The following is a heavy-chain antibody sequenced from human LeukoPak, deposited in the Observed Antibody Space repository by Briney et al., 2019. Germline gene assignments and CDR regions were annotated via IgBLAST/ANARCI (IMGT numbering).Heavy chain of an antibody. CDR2: ISAYNGNT. V-gene: IGHV1-18*01. Sequence: ASVKVSCKASGYTFTSYDINWVRQATGQGPEWMGWISAYNGNTNYAQKLQGRVTMTTDTSTSTAYMELRSLRSDDTAVYYCARDRAAAANWFDPWGQGTLVTVSS. J-gene: IGHJ5*02. CDR1: GYTFTSYD. D-gene: IGHD6-13*01. CDR3: ARDRAAAANWFDP.